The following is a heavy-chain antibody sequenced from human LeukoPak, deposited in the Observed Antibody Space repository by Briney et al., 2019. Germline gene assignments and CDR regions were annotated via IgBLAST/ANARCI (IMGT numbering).Heavy chain of an antibody. CDR2: INSDGSST. Sequence: GGSLRLSCAASGFTFSSYWMHWVRQAPGKGLVWVSHINSDGSSTTYADSMKGRFTISRDNAKNTLYLQMNSLIAEDTAVYYCAVQRLGAVYWGQEPWSPSPQ. D-gene: IGHD3-16*01. CDR3: AVQRLGAVY. CDR1: GFTFSSYW. V-gene: IGHV3-74*01. J-gene: IGHJ4*01.